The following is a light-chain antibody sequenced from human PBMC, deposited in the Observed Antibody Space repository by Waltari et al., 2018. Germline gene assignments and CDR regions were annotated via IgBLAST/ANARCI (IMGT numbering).Light chain of an antibody. Sequence: QSALTQPASVSGSPGQSITISCTGTSSAVGGYNYVSWYQQHPGKAPKLMIYEVNNRPSGVSNRFSGSKSGNTASLTISGLQAEDEADYYCSSYTSSSLYVFGTGTKVTVL. CDR2: EVN. CDR1: SSAVGGYNY. V-gene: IGLV2-14*01. J-gene: IGLJ1*01. CDR3: SSYTSSSLYV.